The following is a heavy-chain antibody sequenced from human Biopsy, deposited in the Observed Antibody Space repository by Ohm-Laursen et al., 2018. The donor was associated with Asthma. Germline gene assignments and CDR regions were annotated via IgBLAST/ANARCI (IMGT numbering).Heavy chain of an antibody. CDR1: GFTFSGYT. J-gene: IGHJ4*02. V-gene: IGHV3-21*01. CDR2: ITSSSSYI. CDR3: ARDAPTGGYIDY. Sequence: SLRLSCAASGFTFSGYTMNWVRQAPGKGLEWVSSITSSSSYIFYADSVKGRFTISRDYPRNSLYLQMNSLRAEDTAVHYCARDAPTGGYIDYWGLGTLVTVSS. D-gene: IGHD7-27*01.